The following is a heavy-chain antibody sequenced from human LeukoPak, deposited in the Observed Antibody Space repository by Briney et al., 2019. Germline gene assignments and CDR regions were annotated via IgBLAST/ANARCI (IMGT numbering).Heavy chain of an antibody. CDR2: ISYDGSNK. CDR1: GFTFSSYA. J-gene: IGHJ1*01. Sequence: GGSLRLSCAASGFTFSSYAMHWVRQAPGKGLEWVAVISYDGSNKYYADSVKGRFTISRDNSKNTLYLQMNSLRAEDTAVYYCARAFHGGPAEYFQHWGQGTLVTVSS. V-gene: IGHV3-30*04. D-gene: IGHD4-23*01. CDR3: ARAFHGGPAEYFQH.